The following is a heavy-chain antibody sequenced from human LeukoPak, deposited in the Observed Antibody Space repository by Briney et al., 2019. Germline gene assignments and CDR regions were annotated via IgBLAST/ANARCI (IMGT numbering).Heavy chain of an antibody. D-gene: IGHD5-24*01. CDR1: GGSFSGYN. V-gene: IGHV4-34*01. CDR3: ARGGDGYNLDAFDI. CDR2: INHSGST. Sequence: PSETLSLTCAIYGGSFSGYNWSWIRQPRGKGLEWIAEINHSGSTNYNPSLKSRVTISVDTSKNQFSLKLSSVTAADTAVYYCARGGDGYNLDAFDIWGQGTMVTVSS. J-gene: IGHJ3*02.